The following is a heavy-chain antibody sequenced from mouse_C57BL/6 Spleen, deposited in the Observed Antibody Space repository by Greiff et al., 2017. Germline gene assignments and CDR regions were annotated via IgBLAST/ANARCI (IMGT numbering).Heavy chain of an antibody. CDR2: INPNNGGT. D-gene: IGHD4-1*01. CDR1: GYTFTDYN. V-gene: IGHV1-22*01. CDR3: ARGGIWDGDY. Sequence: VQLQQSGPELVKPGASVKMSCKASGYTFTDYNMHWVKQSHGKSLEWIGYINPNNGGTSYNQKFKGKATLTVNESSSTAYMELRSLTSEDSAVYYCARGGIWDGDYWGQGTTLTVSS. J-gene: IGHJ2*01.